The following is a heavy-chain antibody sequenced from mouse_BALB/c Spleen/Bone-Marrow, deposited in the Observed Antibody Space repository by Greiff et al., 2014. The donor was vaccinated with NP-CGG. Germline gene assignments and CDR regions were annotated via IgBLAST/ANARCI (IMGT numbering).Heavy chain of an antibody. Sequence: LVESGPEQVKPGASVKMSCKASGYTFTSYVMHWVKQKPGQGLGWIGYINPYNDGTKYNEKFKGKATLTSDKSSSTAYMELSSLTSEDSAVYYCARRGRIAEALGYWGQGTTLTVSS. D-gene: IGHD6-1*01. V-gene: IGHV1-14*01. CDR3: ARRGRIAEALGY. CDR1: GYTFTSYV. J-gene: IGHJ2*01. CDR2: INPYNDGT.